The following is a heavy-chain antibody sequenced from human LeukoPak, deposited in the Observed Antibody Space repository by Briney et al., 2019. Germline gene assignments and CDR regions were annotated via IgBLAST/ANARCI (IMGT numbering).Heavy chain of an antibody. J-gene: IGHJ4*02. CDR2: IRPDGRET. V-gene: IGHV3-7*01. CDR1: GFTFGSYG. Sequence: PGGSLRLSCEASGFTFGSYGMHCVRQAPGKGLEWVAFIRPDGRETNYAGSVKGRFTISRDNAKNSLYLQMNNMRVEDTAVYYCASRGDLSWFGALRHWSQGTVVTVSS. CDR3: ASRGDLSWFGALRH. D-gene: IGHD3-16*02.